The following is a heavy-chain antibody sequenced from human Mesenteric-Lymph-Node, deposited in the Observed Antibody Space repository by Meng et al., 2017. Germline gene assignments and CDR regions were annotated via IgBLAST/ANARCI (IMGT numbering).Heavy chain of an antibody. D-gene: IGHD6-19*01. CDR1: GYSISSGYY. CDR3: ARDLGYSSGPYFDY. CDR2: IYHSGST. Sequence: SETLSLTCTVSGYSISSGYYWGWIRQPPGKGLEWIGSIYHSGSTYYNPSLKSRVTISVDTSKNQFSLKLSSVTAADTAVYYCARDLGYSSGPYFDYWGQGTLVTVSS. V-gene: IGHV4-38-2*02. J-gene: IGHJ4*02.